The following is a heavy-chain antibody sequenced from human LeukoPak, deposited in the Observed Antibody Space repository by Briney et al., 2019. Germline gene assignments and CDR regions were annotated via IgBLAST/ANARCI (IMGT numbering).Heavy chain of an antibody. CDR3: ARAIPFSV. D-gene: IGHD2-2*02. J-gene: IGHJ4*02. CDR1: GFTCSDYY. Sequence: PGGSLRLSCAASGFTCSDYYMSWVRQFPGKGLELVAYIASSTGTKYYADSVKGRFTISGDNAKNSLFLQMRRLTAEDTAVYYCARAIPFSVWGQGTLVTVSS. V-gene: IGHV3-11*04. CDR2: IASSTGTK.